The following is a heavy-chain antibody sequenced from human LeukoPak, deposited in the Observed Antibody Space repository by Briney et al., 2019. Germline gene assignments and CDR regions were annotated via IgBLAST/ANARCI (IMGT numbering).Heavy chain of an antibody. V-gene: IGHV1-2*02. J-gene: IGHJ5*02. CDR1: GYTFPDYY. Sequence: ASVPVSCLASGYTFPDYYIRWVRQAPGQGLEWMGWIYPKSGGTNSAQKFQGRVTMTRDTSISTAYMELSRLKFDDTAVYYCARVSTSGYRDWLDPWGQGTLVTVSS. D-gene: IGHD3-9*01. CDR3: ARVSTSGYRDWLDP. CDR2: IYPKSGGT.